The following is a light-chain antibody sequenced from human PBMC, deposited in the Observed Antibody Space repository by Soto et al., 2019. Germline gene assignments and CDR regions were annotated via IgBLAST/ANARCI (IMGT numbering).Light chain of an antibody. J-gene: IGKJ4*01. CDR3: QQRGNWPLT. CDR1: QTVNNY. CDR2: DAS. V-gene: IGKV3-11*01. Sequence: ETVLTQSPATLSLSPGERATLSCTASQTVNNYLAWYQHRPGQAPRLLIYDASNRATGVPARFSGSGSGTDFTLTISSLEPEDFALYYCQQRGNWPLTFGGGTKVEIK.